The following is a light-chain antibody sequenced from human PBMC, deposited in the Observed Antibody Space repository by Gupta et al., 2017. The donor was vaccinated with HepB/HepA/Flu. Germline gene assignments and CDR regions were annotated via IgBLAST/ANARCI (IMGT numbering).Light chain of an antibody. J-gene: IGLJ2*01. V-gene: IGLV1-44*01. Sequence: QSVLTQPPSPSGTPGQRVTIPCSGSSSNIGSNTVSWYQQLQGTAPKLLIYRNNQRPSGVPDRFSGSKSGTSASLDISGLQSEDEADYYCAAWDDSLNGPVFGGGTKLTGL. CDR1: SSNIGSNT. CDR3: AAWDDSLNGPV. CDR2: RNN.